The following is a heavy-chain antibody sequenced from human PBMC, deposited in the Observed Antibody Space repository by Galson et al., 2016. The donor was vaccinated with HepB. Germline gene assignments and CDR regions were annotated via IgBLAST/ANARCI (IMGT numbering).Heavy chain of an antibody. D-gene: IGHD2-2*01. CDR3: ARGRQPRLSSVRKPYMFDF. CDR1: GTSFSDYY. J-gene: IGHJ4*02. CDR2: INHSVNI. V-gene: IGHV4-34*01. Sequence: SETLSLTCAVYGTSFSDYYWNWIRLSPEKGLQWLGEINHSVNIHFNPSLESRVTMSVDASKNQFSLRLTSVTVADTAIYYCARGRQPRLSSVRKPYMFDFWGQGALVTVSS.